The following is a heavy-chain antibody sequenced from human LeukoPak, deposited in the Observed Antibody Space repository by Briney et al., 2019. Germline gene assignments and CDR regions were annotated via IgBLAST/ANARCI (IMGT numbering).Heavy chain of an antibody. CDR2: IKQDGSEK. CDR1: GFTFSGYW. CDR3: ARDTTGGDYFDY. Sequence: QTGGSLRLSCAASGFTFSGYWMSWVRQAPGKGLEWVANIKQDGSEKYHVDSVKGRFTISRDNAKNSLYLQMNSLRAEDTAVYYCARDTTGGDYFDYWGQGTLVTVSS. D-gene: IGHD1-14*01. J-gene: IGHJ4*02. V-gene: IGHV3-7*03.